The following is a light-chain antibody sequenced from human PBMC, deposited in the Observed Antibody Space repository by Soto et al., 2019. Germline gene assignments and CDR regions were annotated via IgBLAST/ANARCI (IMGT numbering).Light chain of an antibody. CDR3: SSYTSKSSLI. CDR2: EVR. CDR1: MRDVGAYNL. J-gene: IGLJ2*01. Sequence: QSALTQPASVSGSPGQSITISCAGTMRDVGAYNLVSWYQQHPGRAPQLIIYEVRNRPSGISFRFSGSKSGNTASLTISGLQAEDEADYYCSSYTSKSSLIFGVGTQLPVL. V-gene: IGLV2-14*01.